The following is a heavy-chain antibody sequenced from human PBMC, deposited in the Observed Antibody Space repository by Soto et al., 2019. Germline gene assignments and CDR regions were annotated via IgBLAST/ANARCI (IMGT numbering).Heavy chain of an antibody. CDR1: GFTFSSYG. Sequence: QVQLVESGGGVVQPGRSLRLSCAASGFTFSSYGMHWVRQAPGKGLEWVAVIWYDGSNKYYADSVKGRFTISRDNSKNTLYLQMNSLRAEDTAVYYCARDLGGSGSWAYYYYGMDVWGQGTTVTVSS. CDR2: IWYDGSNK. CDR3: ARDLGGSGSWAYYYYGMDV. D-gene: IGHD3-10*01. J-gene: IGHJ6*02. V-gene: IGHV3-33*01.